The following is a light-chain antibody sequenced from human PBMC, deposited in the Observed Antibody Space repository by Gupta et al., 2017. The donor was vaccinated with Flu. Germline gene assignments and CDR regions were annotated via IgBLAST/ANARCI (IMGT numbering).Light chain of an antibody. CDR3: SSYTDNSSLDV. CDR1: NNDVGGYNF. V-gene: IGLV2-14*01. Sequence: QSALTQPDSVSGSPGQPITISCTGTNNDVGGYNFVSWYQHHPGKAPKLIISEVSNRPSGISYRFAGSKSGNTASLTISGLQAEDEADYYCSSYTDNSSLDVFGTGTTVTVL. CDR2: EVS. J-gene: IGLJ1*01.